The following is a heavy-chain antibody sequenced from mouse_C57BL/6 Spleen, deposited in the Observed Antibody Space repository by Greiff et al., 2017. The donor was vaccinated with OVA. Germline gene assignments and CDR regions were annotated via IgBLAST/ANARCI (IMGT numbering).Heavy chain of an antibody. Sequence: QVQLQQSGAELVKPGASVKLSCKASGYTFTSYWITWVKQRPGQGLEWIGDIYPGSGSTNYNEKFKSKATLTVDTSSSTAYMQLSSLTSEDSAVYYCARDYCGSRSFAYWGQGTLVTVSA. CDR1: GYTFTSYW. CDR3: ARDYCGSRSFAY. D-gene: IGHD1-1*01. J-gene: IGHJ3*01. V-gene: IGHV1-55*01. CDR2: IYPGSGST.